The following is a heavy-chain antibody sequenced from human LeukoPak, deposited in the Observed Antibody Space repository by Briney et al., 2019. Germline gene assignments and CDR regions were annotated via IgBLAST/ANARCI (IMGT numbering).Heavy chain of an antibody. J-gene: IGHJ5*02. CDR1: GGSISSHY. V-gene: IGHV4-59*11. CDR2: IYYSGST. CDR3: ARDLPSP. Sequence: PSETLSLTCTVSGGSISSHYWSWIRQPPGKGLEWIGYIYYSGSTNYNPSLKSRVTISIDTSKNQFSLKLSSVTAADTAVYYCARDLPSPWGQGTRVTVSS.